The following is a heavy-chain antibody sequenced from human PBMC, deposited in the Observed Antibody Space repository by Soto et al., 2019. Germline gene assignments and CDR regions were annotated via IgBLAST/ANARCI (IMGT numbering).Heavy chain of an antibody. CDR2: VYYTGST. J-gene: IGHJ6*02. CDR1: GGSIGSYY. CDR3: ARVITYHYGMDV. D-gene: IGHD3-16*01. V-gene: IGHV4-59*01. Sequence: AXETLSLTCNVSGGSIGSYYWNWLRQPAGKGLEWIGYVYYTGSTNYNPSLEGRATISVDSSKNQVSLNLRSVTAADSATYYCARVITYHYGMDVWGQGITVTVSS.